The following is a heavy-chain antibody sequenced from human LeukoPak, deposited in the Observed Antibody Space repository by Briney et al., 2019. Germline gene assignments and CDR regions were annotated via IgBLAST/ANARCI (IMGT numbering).Heavy chain of an antibody. CDR3: ARDTAFSFDY. V-gene: IGHV3-48*01. J-gene: IGHJ4*02. Sequence: TGGSLRLSCAASGFTFSRFSMNWVRQAPGEGLEWVSYISGSSGNIHYADSVKGRFTISRDNAKNSLYLQMNSLRAEDTAVYYCARDTAFSFDYWGQGNLVTVSS. D-gene: IGHD2-21*02. CDR1: GFTFSRFS. CDR2: ISGSSGNI.